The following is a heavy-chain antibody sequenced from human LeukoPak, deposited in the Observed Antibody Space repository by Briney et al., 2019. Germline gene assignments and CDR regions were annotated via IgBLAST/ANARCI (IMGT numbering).Heavy chain of an antibody. CDR1: GGSFSGYY. CDR3: ARGQKYYDSSGYYGVRRGPRPRFDY. V-gene: IGHV4-34*01. J-gene: IGHJ4*02. Sequence: SETLSLTCAVYGGSFSGYYWSWIRQPPGKGLEWIGEINHSGSTNYNPSLKSRVTISVDTSKNQFSLKLSSVTAADTAVYYCARGQKYYDSSGYYGVRRGPRPRFDYWGQGTLVTVSS. CDR2: INHSGST. D-gene: IGHD3-22*01.